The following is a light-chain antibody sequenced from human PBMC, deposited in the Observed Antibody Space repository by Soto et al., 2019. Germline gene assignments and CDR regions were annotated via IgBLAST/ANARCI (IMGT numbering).Light chain of an antibody. CDR2: KAS. V-gene: IGKV1-5*03. CDR1: QGINIW. Sequence: DVQMTQSPSTLSASVGDRVSITCRASQGINIWLAWYQQKPGRAPKLLIHKASTLESGVPSRFSGSGSGTEFTLTISSLQPDDFATYYCQQYNVYWTFGQGTKVDI. CDR3: QQYNVYWT. J-gene: IGKJ1*01.